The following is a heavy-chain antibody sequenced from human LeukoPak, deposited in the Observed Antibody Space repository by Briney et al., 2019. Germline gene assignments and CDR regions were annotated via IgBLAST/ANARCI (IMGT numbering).Heavy chain of an antibody. V-gene: IGHV4-38-2*02. D-gene: IGHD6-13*01. J-gene: IGHJ5*02. CDR3: ARRTIAAVASFWFDP. Sequence: PSETLSLTCTVSGYSISSGYYWGWIRQPPGKGLEWIGSIYYSGSTYYNPSLKSRVTISVDTSKNQFSLKLSSVTAADTAVYYCARRTIAAVASFWFDPWGQGTLVTVSS. CDR2: IYYSGST. CDR1: GYSISSGYY.